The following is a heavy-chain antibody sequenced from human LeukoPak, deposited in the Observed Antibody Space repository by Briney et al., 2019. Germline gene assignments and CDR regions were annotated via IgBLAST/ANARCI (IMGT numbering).Heavy chain of an antibody. J-gene: IGHJ5*02. CDR2: MSYDGSNE. CDR3: ARSNWFDP. V-gene: IGHV3-30-3*01. CDR1: GFTFSSYA. Sequence: SGGSLRLSCAASGFTFSSYAMHWVRQAPGKGLEWVATMSYDGSNEYYADSVKGRLTISRDNSRNTLYLQENSLRAGDTAVYYCARSNWFDPWGQGTLVTVSS.